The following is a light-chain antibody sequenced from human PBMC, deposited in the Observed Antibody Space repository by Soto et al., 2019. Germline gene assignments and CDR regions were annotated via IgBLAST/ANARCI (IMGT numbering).Light chain of an antibody. J-gene: IGKJ5*01. CDR3: QRYGRSPPIT. Sequence: EIVLTQSPGTLSLSPGERATLSCRASQRVSSNYLAWYQHKPGQAPRLLVYGASSRATGIPDRFSGRGSGTDFTLTISRLEPEDFAVYYCQRYGRSPPITFGRGTRLEIK. V-gene: IGKV3-20*01. CDR2: GAS. CDR1: QRVSSNY.